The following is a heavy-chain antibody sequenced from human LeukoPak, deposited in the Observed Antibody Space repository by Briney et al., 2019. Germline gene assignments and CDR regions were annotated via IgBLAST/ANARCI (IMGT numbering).Heavy chain of an antibody. J-gene: IGHJ5*02. Sequence: PGRSLRLSCAASGFTFSSYGMHWVRQAPGKGLEWVAVLYSGGHTDYAVSVRGRFTISRDTSTNTVSLQMNSLRAEDTAEYYCARARCDTCGYGSWGQGTLVTVSS. D-gene: IGHD3-22*01. CDR3: ARARCDTCGYGS. CDR1: GFTFSSYG. V-gene: IGHV3-NL1*01. CDR2: LYSGGHT.